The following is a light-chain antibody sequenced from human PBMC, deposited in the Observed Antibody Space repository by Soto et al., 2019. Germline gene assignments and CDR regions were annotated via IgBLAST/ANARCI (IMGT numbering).Light chain of an antibody. Sequence: EILLTQSPATLSSSPGERATLSCRASQSVDTYLAWYQQKPGQAPRLLIYDASDRATGIPARFSGSGSGTAFTLTISGLEPEDFALYYCQQRYNWPLTFGGGTKVDIK. CDR2: DAS. V-gene: IGKV3-11*01. J-gene: IGKJ4*01. CDR1: QSVDTY. CDR3: QQRYNWPLT.